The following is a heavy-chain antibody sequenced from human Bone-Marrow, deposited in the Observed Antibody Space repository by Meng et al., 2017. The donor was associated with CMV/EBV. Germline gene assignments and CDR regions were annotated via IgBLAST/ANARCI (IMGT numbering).Heavy chain of an antibody. CDR3: ARGSFCSSANCYRAFYS. Sequence: GSLRLSCAVYGGSFSGHYWNWIRQPPGRDLEWIGEINHSGSTKYNPSLQSRVTLSVDTSKNQFSLKLNSVTAADTAVYYCARGSFCSSANCYRAFYSWGQGPLVTVSS. V-gene: IGHV4-34*01. CDR2: INHSGST. J-gene: IGHJ4*02. D-gene: IGHD2-2*01. CDR1: GGSFSGHY.